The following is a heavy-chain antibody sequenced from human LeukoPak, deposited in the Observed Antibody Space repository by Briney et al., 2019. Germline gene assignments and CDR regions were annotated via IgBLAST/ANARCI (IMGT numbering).Heavy chain of an antibody. D-gene: IGHD3-16*01. CDR2: INPNSGGT. J-gene: IGHJ4*02. CDR1: GYTFTGYY. CDR3: ARVKNKITFGDRTLWY. V-gene: IGHV1-2*04. Sequence: ASVKVSCKASGYTFTGYYMHWVRQAPGQGLEWMGWINPNSGGTNYAQKFQGWVTMTRYTSISTAYMELSRLRSDDTAVYYCARVKNKITFGDRTLWYWGQGTLVTVSS.